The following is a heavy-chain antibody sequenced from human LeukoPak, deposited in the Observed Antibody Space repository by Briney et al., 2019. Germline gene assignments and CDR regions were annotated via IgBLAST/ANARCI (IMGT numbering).Heavy chain of an antibody. J-gene: IGHJ4*02. CDR3: ARVRVYYYDSSGYYYFDY. D-gene: IGHD3-22*01. CDR2: IYHSGST. V-gene: IGHV4-4*02. Sequence: SETLSLTCAVSGGSISSSNWWSWVRQPPGKGLEWIGEIYHSGSTNYNPSLKSRVTISVDTSKNQFSLKLSSVTAADTAVYYCARVRVYYYDSSGYYYFDYWGQGTLVTVSS. CDR1: GGSISSSNW.